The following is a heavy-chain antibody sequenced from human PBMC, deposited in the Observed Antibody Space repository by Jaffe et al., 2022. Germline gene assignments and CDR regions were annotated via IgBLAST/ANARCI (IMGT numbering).Heavy chain of an antibody. D-gene: IGHD6-6*01. CDR1: GGSISSYY. CDR2: IYYSGST. V-gene: IGHV4-59*01. Sequence: QVQLQESGPGLVKPSETLSLTCTVSGGSISSYYWSWIRQPPGKGLEWIGYIYYSGSTNYNPSLKSRVTISVDTSKNQFSLKLSSVTAADTAVYYCAQSGYSSSSDLYYYYYYMDVWGKGTTVTVSS. J-gene: IGHJ6*03. CDR3: AQSGYSSSSDLYYYYYYMDV.